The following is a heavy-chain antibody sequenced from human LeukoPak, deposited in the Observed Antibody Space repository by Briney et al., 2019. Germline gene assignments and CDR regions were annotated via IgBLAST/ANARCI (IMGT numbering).Heavy chain of an antibody. CDR2: IYPGDSDT. Sequence: GESLKISCKGSGYSFTSYWIGWVRQMPGKGLEWRGIIYPGDSDTRYSPSFQGQVTISADKSISTAYLQWSSLKASDTDMYSCARHALGATTLPTYYFDYWGQGTLVTVSS. J-gene: IGHJ4*02. D-gene: IGHD1-26*01. CDR1: GYSFTSYW. CDR3: ARHALGATTLPTYYFDY. V-gene: IGHV5-51*01.